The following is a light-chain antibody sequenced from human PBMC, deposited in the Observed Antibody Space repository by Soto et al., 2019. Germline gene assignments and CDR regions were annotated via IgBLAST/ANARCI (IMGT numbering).Light chain of an antibody. V-gene: IGKV3-20*01. J-gene: IGKJ5*01. CDR1: QYTNGRN. Sequence: DIVLTQAPDNLSLSPGDSATLSCRVSQYTNGRNVALYQQRPGLAPRLLVYGASKRAPGIPDRFRSSGSGSEFTLTISGLGAEDFAVYFCQHFGSSPPVTFGQGTRLDVK. CDR2: GAS. CDR3: QHFGSSPPVT.